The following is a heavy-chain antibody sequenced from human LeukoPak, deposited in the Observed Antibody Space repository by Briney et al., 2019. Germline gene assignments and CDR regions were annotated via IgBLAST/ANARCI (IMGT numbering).Heavy chain of an antibody. CDR3: ARGLSSSWYPSKNYYFDY. CDR2: IYTSGST. D-gene: IGHD6-13*01. J-gene: IGHJ4*02. CDR1: GGSISSYY. Sequence: SETLSLTCTVSGGSISSYYWSWIRQPAGKGLEWIGRIYTSGSTNYNPSLKSRVTMSVDTSKNQFSLKLSSVTAAGTDVYYCARGLSSSWYPSKNYYFDYWGQGTLVTVSS. V-gene: IGHV4-4*07.